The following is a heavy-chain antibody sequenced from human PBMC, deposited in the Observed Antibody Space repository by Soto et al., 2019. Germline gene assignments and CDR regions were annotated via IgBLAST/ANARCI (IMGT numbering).Heavy chain of an antibody. CDR1: GFTFSNAW. J-gene: IGHJ4*02. V-gene: IGHV3-15*01. CDR2: IKSKTDGGTT. Sequence: EVQLVESGGGLVKPGGSLRLSCAASGFTFSNAWMSWVRQAPGKGLEWVGRIKSKTDGGTTDYAAPVKGRFTISRDDSKNTLYLQMNSLKTEDTAVYYCTPLRGYSREIDYWGQGTLVTVSS. CDR3: TPLRGYSREIDY. D-gene: IGHD5-18*01.